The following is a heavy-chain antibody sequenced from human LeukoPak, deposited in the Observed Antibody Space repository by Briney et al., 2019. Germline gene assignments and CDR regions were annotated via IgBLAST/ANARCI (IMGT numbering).Heavy chain of an antibody. J-gene: IGHJ4*02. V-gene: IGHV3-23*01. CDR1: GFTFSTYG. CDR3: AKDIWDIVVVPADYFDY. D-gene: IGHD2-2*01. CDR2: ISGSGGST. Sequence: GGTLRLSCAASGFTFSTYGMTWVRQAPGKGLEWVSTISGSGGSTYYADSVKGRFTISRDNSKNTLYLQMNSLRAEDTAVYYCAKDIWDIVVVPADYFDYWGQGTLVTVSS.